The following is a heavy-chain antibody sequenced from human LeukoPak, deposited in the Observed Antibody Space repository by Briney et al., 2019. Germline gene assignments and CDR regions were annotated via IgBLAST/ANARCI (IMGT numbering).Heavy chain of an antibody. CDR3: ARESRVLIGDGYYLDS. CDR2: LYIGRET. CDR1: DVSISNYY. Sequence: SETLSLTCTVSDVSISNYYWTRIRQPAGKGLEWIGRLYIGRETDYNPSLKSRVTMSVDTSNSQFSLRLTSVTAADTATYYCARESRVLIGDGYYLDSWGPGTLITVSS. V-gene: IGHV4-4*07. D-gene: IGHD3-3*01. J-gene: IGHJ4*02.